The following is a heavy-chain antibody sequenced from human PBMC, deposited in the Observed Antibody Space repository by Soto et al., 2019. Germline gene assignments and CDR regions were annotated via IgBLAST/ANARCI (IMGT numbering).Heavy chain of an antibody. D-gene: IGHD4-17*01. CDR1: GYTFTSYA. J-gene: IGHJ6*02. V-gene: IGHV1-3*05. CDR3: ARVTTVVTYYYYYGMDV. CDR2: INAGNGNT. Sequence: QVQLVQSGAEEKKPGASVKVSCKASGYTFTSYAMHWVRQAPGQRLEWMGWINAGNGNTKYSQKFQGRVTITRDTSASTAYMELSSLRSEDTAVYYCARVTTVVTYYYYYGMDVWGQGTTVTVS.